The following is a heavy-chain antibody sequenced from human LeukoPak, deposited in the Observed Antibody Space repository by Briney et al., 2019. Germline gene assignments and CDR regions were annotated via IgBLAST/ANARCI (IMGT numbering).Heavy chain of an antibody. D-gene: IGHD3-22*01. CDR2: INHSGST. V-gene: IGHV4-34*01. J-gene: IGHJ4*02. Sequence: PSETLSLTCAVYGGSFSGYYWSWIRQSPGKGLECIGEINHSGSTNYNPSLKSRVTISIDTSKNQFSLKLNSVTAADTAVYYCARVKDYYDSSGYGYWGQGTLVTVSS. CDR3: ARVKDYYDSSGYGY. CDR1: GGSFSGYY.